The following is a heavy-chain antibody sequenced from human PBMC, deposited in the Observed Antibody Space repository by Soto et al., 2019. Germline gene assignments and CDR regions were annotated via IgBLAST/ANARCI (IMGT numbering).Heavy chain of an antibody. Sequence: ASVKVSCKASGYTFTSYGISWVRQAPGQGLEWMGWISAYNGNTNYAQKLQGRVTMTTDTSTSTAYMELRSLRSDDTAVYYCAGSVLRYFDWATDYYYYYGMDVWGQ. V-gene: IGHV1-18*01. CDR3: AGSVLRYFDWATDYYYYYGMDV. D-gene: IGHD3-9*01. CDR2: ISAYNGNT. CDR1: GYTFTSYG. J-gene: IGHJ6*02.